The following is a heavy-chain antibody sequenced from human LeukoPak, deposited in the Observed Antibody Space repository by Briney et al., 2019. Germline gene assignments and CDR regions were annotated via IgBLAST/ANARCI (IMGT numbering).Heavy chain of an antibody. CDR1: GYTLTELS. D-gene: IGHD3-22*01. CDR3: ATTVYDSGGYCFDY. Sequence: GASVKVSCKVSGYTLTELSMHWVRQAPGKGLEWMGGFDPEDGEKIYAQKFQGRVTMTEDTSTDTAYMELSSLRSEDTAVYYCATTVYDSGGYCFDYWGQGILVTVSS. J-gene: IGHJ4*02. CDR2: FDPEDGEK. V-gene: IGHV1-24*01.